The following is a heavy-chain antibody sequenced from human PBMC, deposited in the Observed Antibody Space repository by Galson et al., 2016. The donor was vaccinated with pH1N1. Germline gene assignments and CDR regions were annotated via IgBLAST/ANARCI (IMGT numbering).Heavy chain of an antibody. Sequence: SVKVSCKASGYTFTSYGINWVRQAPGQGLEWMGWISAYNGNTNYAQKLQGRVTMTTGTSTSTAYMELRSLRSDDPAVYYCARVVEWELGHWFDPWGQGTLVTVSS. V-gene: IGHV1-18*01. CDR2: ISAYNGNT. CDR1: GYTFTSYG. J-gene: IGHJ5*02. CDR3: ARVVEWELGHWFDP. D-gene: IGHD1-26*01.